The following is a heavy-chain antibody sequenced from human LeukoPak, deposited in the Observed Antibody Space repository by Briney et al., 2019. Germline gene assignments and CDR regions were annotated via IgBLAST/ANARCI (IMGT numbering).Heavy chain of an antibody. V-gene: IGHV3-21*01. CDR1: GFTFRSYT. J-gene: IGHJ3*02. D-gene: IGHD2-21*01. CDR3: AREGLLHSISSGDAFDI. CDR2: ISSNIAYL. Sequence: PGGSLRLSCAASGFTFRSYTMNGVGQAPGKGLKWVSSISSNIAYLYYADSVRGRFTISRDNTKNSLYLQMSSPRAEDTAVYYCAREGLLHSISSGDAFDIWGQGTMVTVSS.